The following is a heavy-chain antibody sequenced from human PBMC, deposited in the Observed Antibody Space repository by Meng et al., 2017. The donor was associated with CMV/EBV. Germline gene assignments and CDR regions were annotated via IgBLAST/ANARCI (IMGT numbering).Heavy chain of an antibody. CDR1: GGSFSGYY. V-gene: IGHV3-11*04. Sequence: LSLTCAVYGGSFSGYYWSWIRQPPGKGLEWVSSISSTGSDIYYADSVKGRFTISRDNAKNSLYLQMSSLRAEDTAVYYCARGVNPTVTTHWFDPWGQGALVTVSS. J-gene: IGHJ5*02. D-gene: IGHD4-17*01. CDR2: ISSTGSDI. CDR3: ARGVNPTVTTHWFDP.